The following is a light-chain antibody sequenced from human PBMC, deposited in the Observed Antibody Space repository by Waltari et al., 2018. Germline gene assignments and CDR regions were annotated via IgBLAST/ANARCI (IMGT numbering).Light chain of an antibody. Sequence: QSVLTQPPSASGTPGQTVTISCSGTYSTIGSNIVDCYQHPLGTAPKLLIYRTSQKPSGLPDRFSGSKSGTSASLAISGLQSEDEADYYCSAWDDSLSRWVFGGGTKLTVL. CDR3: SAWDDSLSRWV. CDR2: RTS. J-gene: IGLJ3*02. V-gene: IGLV1-44*01. CDR1: YSTIGSNI.